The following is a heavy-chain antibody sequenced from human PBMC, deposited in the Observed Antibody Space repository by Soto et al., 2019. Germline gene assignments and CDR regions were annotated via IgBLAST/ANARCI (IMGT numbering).Heavy chain of an antibody. J-gene: IGHJ4*02. V-gene: IGHV3-30*18. CDR2: ISYDGNDK. Sequence: GGSLRLSCAVSGFTFSSSAMHWVRQAPGKGPEWVAIISYDGNDKYYADSVEGRFTISRDNSKNSLFLQMSSLRPDDTALYYCAKDNPTIAYWGQGTLVTVSS. CDR3: AKDNPTIAY. CDR1: GFTFSSSA. D-gene: IGHD1-1*01.